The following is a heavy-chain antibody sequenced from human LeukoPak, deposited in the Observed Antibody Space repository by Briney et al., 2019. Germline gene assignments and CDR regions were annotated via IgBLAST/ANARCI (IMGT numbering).Heavy chain of an antibody. CDR3: ARDSGDSNVNWFDP. J-gene: IGHJ5*02. Sequence: ASVKVSCKASGYTFTIYGISWVRQAPGQGLEWMGWISAYNGNTNYAQKLQGRVTMTTDTSTSTAYMELRSLRSDDTAVYYCARDSGDSNVNWFDPWGQGTLVTVSS. CDR1: GYTFTIYG. V-gene: IGHV1-18*01. CDR2: ISAYNGNT. D-gene: IGHD3-10*01.